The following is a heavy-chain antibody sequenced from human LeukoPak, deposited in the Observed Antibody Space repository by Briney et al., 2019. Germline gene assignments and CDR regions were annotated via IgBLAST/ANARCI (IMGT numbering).Heavy chain of an antibody. CDR2: INHSGST. J-gene: IGHJ4*02. D-gene: IGHD2-2*01. CDR3: ARARYCSSTSGPDNDY. V-gene: IGHV4-34*01. CDR1: GGSFSGYY. Sequence: PSETLSLTSAVYGGSFSGYYWSWIRQPPGKGLEWIGEINHSGSTNYNPSLKSRVTISVDTSKNQFSLKLSSVTAADTAVYYCARARYCSSTSGPDNDYWGQGTLVTVSS.